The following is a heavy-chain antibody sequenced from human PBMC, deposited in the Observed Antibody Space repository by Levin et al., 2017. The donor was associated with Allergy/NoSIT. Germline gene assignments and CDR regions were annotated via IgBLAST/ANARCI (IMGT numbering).Heavy chain of an antibody. D-gene: IGHD3-3*01. CDR1: GFTFSDYY. Sequence: GESLKISCAASGFTFSDYYMSWIRQAPGKGLEWVSYISSSGSTIYYADSVKGRFTISRDNAKNSLYLQMNSLRAEDTAVYYCARDGLNDFWSGYYIDYWGQGTLVTVSS. J-gene: IGHJ4*02. CDR3: ARDGLNDFWSGYYIDY. CDR2: ISSSGSTI. V-gene: IGHV3-11*01.